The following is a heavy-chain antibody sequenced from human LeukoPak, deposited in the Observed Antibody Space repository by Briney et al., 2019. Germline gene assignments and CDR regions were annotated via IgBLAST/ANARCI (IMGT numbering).Heavy chain of an antibody. V-gene: IGHV3-30*02. CDR1: GFIFNTYG. D-gene: IGHD3-10*01. J-gene: IGHJ6*04. Sequence: GGSLRLSCAASGFIFNTYGMHWIRQAPGKGLEWLAFIRYGGSNKYYADSVKRLSTISRDNSKNKLYLQMNSLRAEDTAVYYCAKDRSMVRGVMIPFRRPGTMDVWGKETTVTVSS. CDR3: AKDRSMVRGVMIPFRRPGTMDV. CDR2: IRYGGSNK.